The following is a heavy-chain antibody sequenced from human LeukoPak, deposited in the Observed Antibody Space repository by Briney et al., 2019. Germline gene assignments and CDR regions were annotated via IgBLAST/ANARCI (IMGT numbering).Heavy chain of an antibody. D-gene: IGHD1-26*01. CDR3: ARVGGSYVYYFDY. Sequence: GGSLRLSCAASGFTFSRYSMNWVRQAPGKGLEWVSSISSSSSYIYYADSVKGRFTISRDNAKNSLYLQMNSLRAEDTAVYYCARVGGSYVYYFDYWGQGTLVTVSS. J-gene: IGHJ4*02. CDR2: ISSSSSYI. CDR1: GFTFSRYS. V-gene: IGHV3-21*01.